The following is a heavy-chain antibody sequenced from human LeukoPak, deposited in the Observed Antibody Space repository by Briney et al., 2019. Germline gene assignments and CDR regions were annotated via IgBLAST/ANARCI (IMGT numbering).Heavy chain of an antibody. J-gene: IGHJ4*02. D-gene: IGHD2-15*01. Sequence: SETLSLTCTVSGGSISSYYWSWIRQPPGKGLEWIGYIYYSGSTNYNPSLKSRVTISVDTSKNQFSLKLSSVTAADTAVYYCARLRGSCYSCFDSWGQGTLVTVSS. CDR3: ARLRGSCYSCFDS. CDR2: IYYSGST. V-gene: IGHV4-59*01. CDR1: GGSISSYY.